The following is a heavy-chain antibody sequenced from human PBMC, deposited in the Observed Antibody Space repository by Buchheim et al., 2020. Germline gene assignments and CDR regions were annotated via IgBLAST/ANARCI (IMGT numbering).Heavy chain of an antibody. D-gene: IGHD2-15*01. CDR2: INHSGST. V-gene: IGHV4-34*01. CDR3: ARGRRLRYCSGGSCYDYFDY. Sequence: QVQLQQWGAGLLKPSETLSLTCAVYGGSFSGYYWSWIRQPPGKGLEWIGEINHSGSTNYNPSLKSRVTISVDTSKKQFSLKLSSVTAADTAVYYCARGRRLRYCSGGSCYDYFDYWGQGTL. J-gene: IGHJ4*02. CDR1: GGSFSGYY.